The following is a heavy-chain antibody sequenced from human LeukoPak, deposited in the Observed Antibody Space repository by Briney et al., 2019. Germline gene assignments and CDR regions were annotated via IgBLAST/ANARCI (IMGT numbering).Heavy chain of an antibody. Sequence: GGSLRLSCAASGFNFRGSGMHWVRQAPGKGLEWVAFIQYDASQIYYADPVKGRFTISRDNSKNTLYLQMNSLRAEDTAVYYCAKGGHRPRGGYYYMDVWGKGTTVTVSS. V-gene: IGHV3-30*02. CDR1: GFNFRGSG. D-gene: IGHD3-10*01. J-gene: IGHJ6*03. CDR2: IQYDASQI. CDR3: AKGGHRPRGGYYYMDV.